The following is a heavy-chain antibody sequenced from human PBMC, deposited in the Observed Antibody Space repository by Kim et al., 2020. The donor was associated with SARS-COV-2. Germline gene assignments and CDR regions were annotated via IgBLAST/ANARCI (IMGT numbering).Heavy chain of an antibody. Sequence: QGRVTMTRDTSTSTVYMELSSLRSEDTAVYYCARDLLDSSGWQHYYGMDVWGQGTTVTVSS. D-gene: IGHD6-19*01. V-gene: IGHV1-46*01. J-gene: IGHJ6*02. CDR3: ARDLLDSSGWQHYYGMDV.